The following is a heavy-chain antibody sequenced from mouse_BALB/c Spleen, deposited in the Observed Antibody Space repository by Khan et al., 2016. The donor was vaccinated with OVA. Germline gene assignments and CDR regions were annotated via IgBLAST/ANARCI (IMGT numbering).Heavy chain of an antibody. V-gene: IGHV3-2*02. D-gene: IGHD1-1*01. J-gene: IGHJ2*01. CDR3: ARSVTITTVVATDFDY. CDR2: ISYSGRT. Sequence: EVQLQESGPGLVKPSQSLSLTCTVTGYSITSDYAWNWIGQFPGNKLEWMGYISYSGRTSYNPSLKSRISITRATSKNQFFLQLNSVTTEDTATYYCARSVTITTVVATDFDYWGQGTTLTVSS. CDR1: GYSITSDYA.